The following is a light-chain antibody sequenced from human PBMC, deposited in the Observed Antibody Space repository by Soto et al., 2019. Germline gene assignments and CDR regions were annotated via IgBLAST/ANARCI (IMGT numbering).Light chain of an antibody. CDR2: WAS. V-gene: IGKV4-1*01. CDR3: QQYYSTPRT. CDR1: QSVLYSSNNKNY. Sequence: DIVMTQSPDSLAVSLGERATINCKSSQSVLYSSNNKNYLAWYQQKPGQPPKMLIYWASTRASGVPDRFSGSGSETDFTLTISSLQAEDVAVYYCQQYYSTPRTFGQGTKLEIK. J-gene: IGKJ2*01.